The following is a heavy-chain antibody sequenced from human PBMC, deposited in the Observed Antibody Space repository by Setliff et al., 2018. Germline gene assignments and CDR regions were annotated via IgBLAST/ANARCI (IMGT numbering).Heavy chain of an antibody. D-gene: IGHD3-10*01. CDR2: VDIDGNT. CDR1: GASVSGYY. V-gene: IGHV4-4*07. CDR3: ARGSTMIQGVRLYYHGLDV. J-gene: IGHJ6*02. Sequence: PSESLSLTCTVSGASVSGYYWGWIRQPAGKGLELIGRVDIDGNTKYNPSLEDRVTMSVETSKNQFSLKLSSVTAADTAVYYCARGSTMIQGVRLYYHGLDVWGQGTTVTVSS.